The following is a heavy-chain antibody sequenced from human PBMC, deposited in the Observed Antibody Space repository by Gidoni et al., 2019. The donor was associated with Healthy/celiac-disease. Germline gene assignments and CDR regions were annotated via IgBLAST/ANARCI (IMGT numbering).Heavy chain of an antibody. Sequence: QVQLVQSGAEVKKPGASVMVSCTVSGYTLTELSMHWVRQAPGKGLEWMGGFDPEDGETIYAQKFQGRVTMTEDTSTDTAYMELSSLRSEDTAVYYCATEEGSSIAARRTSYYFDYWGQGTLVTVSS. V-gene: IGHV1-24*01. CDR2: FDPEDGET. CDR1: GYTLTELS. J-gene: IGHJ4*02. CDR3: ATEEGSSIAARRTSYYFDY. D-gene: IGHD6-6*01.